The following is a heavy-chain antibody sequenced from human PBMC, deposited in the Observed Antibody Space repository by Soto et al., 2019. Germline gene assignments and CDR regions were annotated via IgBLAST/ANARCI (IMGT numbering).Heavy chain of an antibody. CDR3: VREDGKVGTNSAFDY. V-gene: IGHV3-21*01. D-gene: IGHD1-26*01. J-gene: IGHJ4*02. Sequence: GGSLRLSCASSGFTFSTYTMNWVRQAPGKGLEWVSSINGRGNYIYYAESVKGRFTISRDNAKDSLYLQMDRLRAEDTALYYCVREDGKVGTNSAFDYWGLGALVTVSS. CDR1: GFTFSTYT. CDR2: INGRGNYI.